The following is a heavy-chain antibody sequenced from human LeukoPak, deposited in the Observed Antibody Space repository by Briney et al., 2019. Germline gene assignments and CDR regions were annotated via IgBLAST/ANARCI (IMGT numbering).Heavy chain of an antibody. CDR1: GFTVSSYG. CDR3: AKGWGATTPAFDY. J-gene: IGHJ4*02. CDR2: IRYDGSNK. D-gene: IGHD1-26*01. V-gene: IGHV3-30*02. Sequence: GGSLRLSCAASGFTVSSYGMHWVRQAPGKGLEWVAFIRYDGSNKYYADSVKGRFTISRDNSKNMLYLQMNSLRAEDTAVYYCAKGWGATTPAFDYWGQGTLVTVSS.